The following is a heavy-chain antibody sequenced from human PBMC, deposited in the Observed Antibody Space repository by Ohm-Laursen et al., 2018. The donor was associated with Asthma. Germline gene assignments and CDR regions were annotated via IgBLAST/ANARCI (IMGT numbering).Heavy chain of an antibody. CDR3: AKDLSSWSNDAFDI. CDR2: ISWNSGSI. Sequence: SLRLSCTASGFTFDDYAMHWARQAPGKGLEWVSGISWNSGSIGYADSVKGRFTISRDNAKNSLYLQMNSLRAEDTALYYCAKDLSSWSNDAFDIWGQGTMVTVSS. CDR1: GFTFDDYA. V-gene: IGHV3-9*01. D-gene: IGHD6-13*01. J-gene: IGHJ3*02.